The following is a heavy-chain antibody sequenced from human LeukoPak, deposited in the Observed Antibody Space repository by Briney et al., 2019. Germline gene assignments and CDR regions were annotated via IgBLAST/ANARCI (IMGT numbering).Heavy chain of an antibody. CDR1: GFTFSTYD. CDR2: ISSSGSTI. J-gene: IGHJ4*02. CDR3: ASSCSGGSCYFD. Sequence: GGSLRLSCAASGFTFSTYDMNWVRQAPGKGLEWVSYISSSGSTIYYADSVKGRFTIPRDNAKNSLYLQMNSLRAEDTAVYYCASSCSGGSCYFDWGQGTLVTVSS. V-gene: IGHV3-48*03. D-gene: IGHD2-15*01.